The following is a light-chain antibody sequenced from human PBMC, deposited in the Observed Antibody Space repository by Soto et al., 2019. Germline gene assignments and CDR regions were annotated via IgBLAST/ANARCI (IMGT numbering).Light chain of an antibody. CDR2: DSS. CDR1: QSVSSN. Sequence: EIVLTQTVATVTWVARDGGTVFCRASQSVSSNLAWYRQNPGQAPRLLIYDSSNRAAGIPARFSGSGSGTDFPLTISSLHPEDFATYYRQQSFSIPSTVGQGTRLEIK. V-gene: IGKV3-11*01. J-gene: IGKJ5*01. CDR3: QQSFSIPST.